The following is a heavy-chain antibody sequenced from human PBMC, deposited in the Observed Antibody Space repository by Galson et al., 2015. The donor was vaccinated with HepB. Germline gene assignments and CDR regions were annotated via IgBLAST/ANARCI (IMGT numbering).Heavy chain of an antibody. CDR2: IWYDGSNK. CDR3: ARDTYSGSFHPTVLY. CDR1: GFTFSSYG. J-gene: IGHJ4*02. V-gene: IGHV3-33*08. Sequence: SLRLSCAASGFTFSSYGMHWVRQAPGKGLEGVAVIWYDGSNKYYVDSVKGRFTISRDNSKNTLYLQMNSLRAEDTAVYYCARDTYSGSFHPTVLYWGQGTLVPVSS. D-gene: IGHD1-26*01.